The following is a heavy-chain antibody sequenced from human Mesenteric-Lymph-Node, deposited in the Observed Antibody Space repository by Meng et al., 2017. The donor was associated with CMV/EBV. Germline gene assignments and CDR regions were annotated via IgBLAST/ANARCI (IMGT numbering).Heavy chain of an antibody. CDR2: IYYSGST. CDR1: GGSISGDY. Sequence: SETLSLTCNVSGGSISGDYWSWIRQPPGKGLEWIAYIYYSGSTNYNPSLKSRVTISGDTSKNQFSLQLTSVTAADTAVYYCAREYSSSDYWGQGKLVTVSS. J-gene: IGHJ4*02. CDR3: AREYSSSDY. V-gene: IGHV4-59*01. D-gene: IGHD5-18*01.